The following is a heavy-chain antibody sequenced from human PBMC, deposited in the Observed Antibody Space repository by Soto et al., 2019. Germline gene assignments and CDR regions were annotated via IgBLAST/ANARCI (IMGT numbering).Heavy chain of an antibody. CDR3: ARAPLRTGSGSYYHRYYYYYGMDV. J-gene: IGHJ6*02. V-gene: IGHV3-30-3*01. CDR2: ISYDGSNK. D-gene: IGHD3-10*01. CDR1: GFTFSSYA. Sequence: PGGSLRLSCAASGFTFSSYAMHWVRQAPGKGLEWVAVISYDGSNKYYADSVKGRFTISRDNSKNTLYLQMNSLRAEDTAVYYCARAPLRTGSGSYYHRYYYYYGMDVWGQGTTVTV.